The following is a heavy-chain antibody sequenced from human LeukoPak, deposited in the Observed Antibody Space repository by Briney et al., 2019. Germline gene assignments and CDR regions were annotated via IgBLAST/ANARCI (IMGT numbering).Heavy chain of an antibody. V-gene: IGHV3-23*01. Sequence: GGSLRLSCAASGFIFSDYAMSWVRQAPGKGLEWVSTISGSGGSTYYADSVKGRFTISRDNSKNTLYLQMNSLRAEDTAVYYCAKDLQSKAFRSRSPGRMDVWGQGTTVTVSS. CDR2: ISGSGGST. CDR3: AKDLQSKAFRSRSPGRMDV. J-gene: IGHJ6*02. CDR1: GFIFSDYA. D-gene: IGHD6-6*01.